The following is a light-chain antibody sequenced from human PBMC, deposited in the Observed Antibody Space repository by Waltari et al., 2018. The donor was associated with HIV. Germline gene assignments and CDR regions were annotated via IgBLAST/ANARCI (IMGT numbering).Light chain of an antibody. J-gene: IGKJ4*01. V-gene: IGKV1-39*01. CDR3: QQSYSTSFT. Sequence: DIKMTQSPSSLSASVGDRVTIRCRASESISRYLNWYQHKPGKAPKLLIYAATSLQSGVPSRFSGSGSGTDFTLTISNLQPEDFATYFCQQSYSTSFTFGGGTKVEIK. CDR1: ESISRY. CDR2: AAT.